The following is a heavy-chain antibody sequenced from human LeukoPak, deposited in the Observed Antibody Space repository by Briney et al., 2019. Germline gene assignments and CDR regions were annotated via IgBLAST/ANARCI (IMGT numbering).Heavy chain of an antibody. CDR3: ARKTISSSGFFDY. CDR1: GFTFSSYE. J-gene: IGHJ4*02. V-gene: IGHV3-48*03. Sequence: GGSLRLSCAASGFTFSSYEMNWVRQAPGKGLEWVSYISGSDSPIYYADSVKGRFTISRDNAKNSLYLQMNSLRAEDTALYYCARKTISSSGFFDYGGQGTLVTVSS. D-gene: IGHD3-10*01. CDR2: ISGSDSPI.